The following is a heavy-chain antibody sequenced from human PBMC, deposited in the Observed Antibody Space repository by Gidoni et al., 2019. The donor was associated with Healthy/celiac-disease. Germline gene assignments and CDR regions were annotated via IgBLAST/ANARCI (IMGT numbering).Heavy chain of an antibody. V-gene: IGHV3-7*01. CDR1: GFTFRRYR. CDR2: IKIAGSEK. CDR3: AGSGFGSYYAFWSCYYSPPDY. J-gene: IGHJ4*02. D-gene: IGHD3-3*01. Sequence: EVQLVESGGGVVQPGGSLRLDGASSGFTFRRYRMSGVRQAPGKGVEWVAKIKIAGSEKYYGDSLKGRFTISRDNAKNSLYLQMNSLWAEDPAVYYCAGSGFGSYYAFWSCYYSPPDYWGQGTLVTVSS.